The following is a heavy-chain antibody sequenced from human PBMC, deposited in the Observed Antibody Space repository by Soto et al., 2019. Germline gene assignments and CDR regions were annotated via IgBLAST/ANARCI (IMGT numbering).Heavy chain of an antibody. CDR2: IYYSGST. Sequence: PSETLSLTCTVSGCSISSYYWSWIRQPPGKGLEWIGYIYYSGSTNYNPSLKSRVTISVDTSKNQFSLKLSSVTAADTAVYYCASGITIFGVARFDYWGQGTLVTVSS. CDR1: GCSISSYY. D-gene: IGHD3-3*01. V-gene: IGHV4-59*08. CDR3: ASGITIFGVARFDY. J-gene: IGHJ4*02.